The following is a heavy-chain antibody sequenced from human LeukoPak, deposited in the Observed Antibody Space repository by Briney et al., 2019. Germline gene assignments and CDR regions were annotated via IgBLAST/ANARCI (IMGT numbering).Heavy chain of an antibody. D-gene: IGHD3-10*01. J-gene: IGHJ4*02. CDR3: ARETPYGSGSYPFDY. V-gene: IGHV4-59*01. CDR2: IYYSGST. CDR1: GVSISSYY. Sequence: PSETLSLTCTVSGVSISSYYWSWIRQPPGKGLEWIGYIYYSGSTNYNPSLKSRVTISVDASKNHFSLKLSSVTAADTAVYYCARETPYGSGSYPFDYWGQGILVTVSS.